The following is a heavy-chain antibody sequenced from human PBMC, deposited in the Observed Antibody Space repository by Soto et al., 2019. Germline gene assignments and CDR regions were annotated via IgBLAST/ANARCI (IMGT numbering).Heavy chain of an antibody. D-gene: IGHD7-27*01. J-gene: IGHJ5*02. V-gene: IGHV1-69*06. CDR1: GGTFSSYA. Sequence: ASVKVSCKASGGTFSSYAISWVRQAPGRGLEWMGGIIPIFGTANYAQKFQGRVTITADKSTSTAYMELSSLRSEDTAVYYCATGDKKYNWFDPWGQGTLVTVSS. CDR2: IIPIFGTA. CDR3: ATGDKKYNWFDP.